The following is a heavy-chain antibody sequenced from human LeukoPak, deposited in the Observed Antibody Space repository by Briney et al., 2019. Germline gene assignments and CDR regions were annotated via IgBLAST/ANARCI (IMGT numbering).Heavy chain of an antibody. D-gene: IGHD1-1*01. CDR3: AKEMPRNWGFDP. Sequence: GGSLRLSCAGSGFTFSSYAMHWVRQAPGKGLEYVSGISSNGGSTYHANSVKGRFTISRDNSKNTLYLQMGSLRAEDTAVYYCAKEMPRNWGFDPWGQGTLVTVSS. V-gene: IGHV3-64*01. J-gene: IGHJ5*02. CDR1: GFTFSSYA. CDR2: ISSNGGST.